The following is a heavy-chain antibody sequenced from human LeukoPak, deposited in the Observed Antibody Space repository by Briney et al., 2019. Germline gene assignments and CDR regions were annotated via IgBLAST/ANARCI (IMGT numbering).Heavy chain of an antibody. CDR3: AKGGGYGYFDY. D-gene: IGHD5-18*01. CDR1: GFTFSSYA. J-gene: IGHJ4*02. Sequence: GGSLRLSCAASGFTFSSYAMSWVRQAPGKGLGWVSTISGSGGSTYYADSVKGRFTISRDNSKNTLYLQMNSLRVEDTAVYHCAKGGGYGYFDYWGQGTLVTVSS. V-gene: IGHV3-23*01. CDR2: ISGSGGST.